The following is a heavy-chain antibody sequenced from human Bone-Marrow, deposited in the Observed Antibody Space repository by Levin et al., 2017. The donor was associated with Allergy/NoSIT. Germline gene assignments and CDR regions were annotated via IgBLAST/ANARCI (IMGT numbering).Heavy chain of an antibody. CDR1: GYSISSGYY. J-gene: IGHJ6*02. CDR3: ARVLGSPNYDILTGYYLCYDYYGMDV. CDR2: IYHSGST. Sequence: SQTLSLTCAVSGYSISSGYYWGWIRQPPGKGLEWIGSIYHSGSTYYNPSLKSRVTISVDTSKNQFSLKLSSVTAADTAVYYCARVLGSPNYDILTGYYLCYDYYGMDVWGQGTTVTVSS. V-gene: IGHV4-38-2*01. D-gene: IGHD3-9*01.